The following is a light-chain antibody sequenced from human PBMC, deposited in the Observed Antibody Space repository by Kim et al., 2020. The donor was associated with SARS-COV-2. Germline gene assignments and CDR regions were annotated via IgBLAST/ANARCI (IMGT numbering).Light chain of an antibody. CDR1: DLGDRY. Sequence: VSWTRGKTASISCTRDDLGDRYVSWYQQKPGQSPVMVIHQDNKRPSGIPERFSGSNSGNTATLTISGTQAMDEADYYCQAWDSSIIFGGGTQLTVL. J-gene: IGLJ2*01. CDR3: QAWDSSII. CDR2: QDN. V-gene: IGLV3-1*01.